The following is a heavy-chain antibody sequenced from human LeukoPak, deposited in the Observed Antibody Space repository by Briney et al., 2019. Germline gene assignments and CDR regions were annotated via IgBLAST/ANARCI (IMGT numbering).Heavy chain of an antibody. CDR1: GGSISSSGYY. V-gene: IGHV4-30-2*01. CDR2: IYHSGST. CDR3: ARDGYGADTAPNWFDP. D-gene: IGHD5-18*01. Sequence: PSETLSLTCTVSGGSISSSGYYWSWIRQPPGKGLEWIGYIYHSGSTYYNPSLKSRVTISVDRSKNQFSLKLSSVTAADTAVYYCARDGYGADTAPNWFDPWGQGTLVTVSS. J-gene: IGHJ5*02.